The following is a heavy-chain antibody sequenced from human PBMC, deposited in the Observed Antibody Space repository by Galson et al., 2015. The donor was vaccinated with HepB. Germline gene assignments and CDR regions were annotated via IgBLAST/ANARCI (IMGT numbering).Heavy chain of an antibody. CDR1: GGSISSSHW. Sequence: ETLSLTCAVSGGSISSSHWRSWVRQPPGKGLEWIGEIFHTGSTNYNPSLMSRVTISLDKSKNQFSLKLRSVTAADTALYYCARKSWQSHYNWFDTWGQGILVTVSS. CDR2: IFHTGST. D-gene: IGHD3-16*02. J-gene: IGHJ5*02. V-gene: IGHV4-4*02. CDR3: ARKSWQSHYNWFDT.